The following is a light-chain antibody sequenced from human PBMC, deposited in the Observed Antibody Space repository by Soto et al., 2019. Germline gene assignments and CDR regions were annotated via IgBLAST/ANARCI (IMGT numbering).Light chain of an antibody. CDR1: MRDVGAYNL. V-gene: IGLV2-14*01. CDR2: EVR. J-gene: IGLJ2*01. CDR3: SSFTSKSTLI. Sequence: QSALTQPASVSGSPGQSITISCAGTMRDVGAYNLVSWYQQHPGRVPQLIIYEVRNRPSGISFRFSGSKSGNTASLTISGLQAEDEADYDGSSFTSKSTLIFGGGTKVTVL.